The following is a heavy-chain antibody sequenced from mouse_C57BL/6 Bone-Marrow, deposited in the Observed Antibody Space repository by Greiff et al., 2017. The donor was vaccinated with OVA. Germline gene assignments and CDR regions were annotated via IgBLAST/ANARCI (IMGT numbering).Heavy chain of an antibody. D-gene: IGHD2-5*01. Sequence: VQLKESVAELVRPGASVKLSCTASGFTIKNTYMHWVKQRPEQGLEWIGRIDPANGNTKYAPKFQGKATITADTSSNTAYLQLSSLTSEDTAIYYCASGRYSNYRDMDYWGQGTSVTVSS. CDR3: ASGRYSNYRDMDY. CDR2: IDPANGNT. CDR1: GFTIKNTY. J-gene: IGHJ4*01. V-gene: IGHV14-3*01.